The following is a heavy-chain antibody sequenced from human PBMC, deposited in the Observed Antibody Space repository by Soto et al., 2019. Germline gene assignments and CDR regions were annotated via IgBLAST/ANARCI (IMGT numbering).Heavy chain of an antibody. V-gene: IGHV1-46*01. J-gene: IGHJ4*02. Sequence: ASVKVSCKASGYTFTSYYMHWVRQAPGQGLEWMGIINPSGGSTGYAQKFQGRVTMTRDTSTSTVYMELSSLRSEDTAVYYCARDKWEYDILTGYYRGGSMLDYWGQGTLVTVSS. CDR2: INPSGGST. D-gene: IGHD3-9*01. CDR1: GYTFTSYY. CDR3: ARDKWEYDILTGYYRGGSMLDY.